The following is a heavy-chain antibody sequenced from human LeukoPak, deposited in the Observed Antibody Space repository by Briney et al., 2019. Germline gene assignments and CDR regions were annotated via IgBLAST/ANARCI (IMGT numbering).Heavy chain of an antibody. CDR2: ISGSGGST. CDR3: AKAPYFDSGGYYYFDY. V-gene: IGHV3-23*01. CDR1: GFTFSSYA. J-gene: IGHJ4*02. D-gene: IGHD3-22*01. Sequence: GGSLRLSCAASGFTFSSYAMNWVRQAPGKGLGWVSAISGSGGSTYYADSVKGRFTISRDNSKNTLYLQMNSLRAEDTAVYYCAKAPYFDSGGYYYFDYWGQGALVTVSS.